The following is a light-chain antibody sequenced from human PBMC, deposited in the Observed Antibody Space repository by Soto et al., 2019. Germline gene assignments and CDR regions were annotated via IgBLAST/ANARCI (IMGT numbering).Light chain of an antibody. Sequence: QSVLTQPPSVSGAPGQRVTISSTGSSSNIGAGYDVHWYQQLPGTAPKLLIYGNSNRPSGVPDRFSGSKSGTSASLAITGLQAEDEADYYCQSYDSSLSGFHVVFGGGTKLTVL. J-gene: IGLJ2*01. V-gene: IGLV1-40*01. CDR1: SSNIGAGYD. CDR2: GNS. CDR3: QSYDSSLSGFHVV.